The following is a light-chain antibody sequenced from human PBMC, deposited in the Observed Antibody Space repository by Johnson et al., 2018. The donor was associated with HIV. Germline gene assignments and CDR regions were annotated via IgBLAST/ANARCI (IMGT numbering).Light chain of an antibody. CDR1: SSDMGNYA. Sequence: QSVLTQLPSVSAAPGQKVTISCSGSSSDMGNYAVSWYQQLPGTAPKLLIFENDKRPSGIPDRFSGSKSGPSATLGITGLQAGDEADYYCGTWDNSLSIGYVFGTGTKVTVL. CDR3: GTWDNSLSIGYV. V-gene: IGLV1-51*02. CDR2: END. J-gene: IGLJ1*01.